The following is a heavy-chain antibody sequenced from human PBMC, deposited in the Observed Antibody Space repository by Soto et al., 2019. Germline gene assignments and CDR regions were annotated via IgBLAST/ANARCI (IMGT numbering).Heavy chain of an antibody. CDR2: IYYSGST. Sequence: SETLSLTCTVSGGSISSGGYYWSWIRQHPGKGLEWIGYIYYSGSTYYNPSLKSRVTISVDTSKNQFSLKLSSVTAADTAVYYCARVTYCSSNSCYTPWFDPWGQGTLVTVSS. CDR3: ARVTYCSSNSCYTPWFDP. V-gene: IGHV4-31*03. D-gene: IGHD2-2*02. J-gene: IGHJ5*02. CDR1: GGSISSGGYY.